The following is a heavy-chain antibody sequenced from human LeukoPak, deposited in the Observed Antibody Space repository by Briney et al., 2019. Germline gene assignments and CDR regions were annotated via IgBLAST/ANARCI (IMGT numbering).Heavy chain of an antibody. D-gene: IGHD5-12*01. V-gene: IGHV3-7*03. Sequence: GRSLRLSCAASGFTFSTSWMSWVRQVPGKGLEWVANIKKDGSETYYVDSVKGRFTISRDNAKNSLYLQMNSLRAEDTAMYYCAGGRYSGTTYYFDYWGQGTLVTVSS. CDR1: GFTFSTSW. J-gene: IGHJ4*02. CDR2: IKKDGSET. CDR3: AGGRYSGTTYYFDY.